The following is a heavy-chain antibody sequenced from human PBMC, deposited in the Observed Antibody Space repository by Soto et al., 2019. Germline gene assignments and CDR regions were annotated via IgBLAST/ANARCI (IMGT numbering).Heavy chain of an antibody. D-gene: IGHD3-10*01. J-gene: IGHJ4*02. CDR1: GFTFSSYE. CDR2: ISSSGSTI. Sequence: VGSLRLSCAASGFTFSSYEMNWVRQAPGKGLEWVSYISSSGSTIYYADSVKGRFTISRDNAKNSLYLQMNSLRAEDTAVYYCARIDTYYGSGSFHLFDHWGQGTLVTVSS. V-gene: IGHV3-48*03. CDR3: ARIDTYYGSGSFHLFDH.